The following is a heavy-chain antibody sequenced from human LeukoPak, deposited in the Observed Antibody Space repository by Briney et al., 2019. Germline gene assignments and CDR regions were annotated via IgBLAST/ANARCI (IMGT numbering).Heavy chain of an antibody. J-gene: IGHJ5*02. CDR3: ARAPRYSSAWANNWFDP. D-gene: IGHD6-19*01. CDR2: INPNIGGT. CDR1: GYTFTGYY. Sequence: ASVKVSCKASGYTFTGYYMHLVRQAPGQGLEWMGLINPNIGGTNYAQKFQDRVTMTRDTSTSTAYMELSRLTSDDTAVYYCARAPRYSSAWANNWFDPWGQGTLVTVSS. V-gene: IGHV1-2*02.